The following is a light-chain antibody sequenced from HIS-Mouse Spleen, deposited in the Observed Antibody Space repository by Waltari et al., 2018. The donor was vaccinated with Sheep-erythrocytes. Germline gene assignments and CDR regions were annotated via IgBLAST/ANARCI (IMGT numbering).Light chain of an antibody. Sequence: SYELTQPPSVSVSPGQTASITCSGDKLGDESACWYQQKPGQSPVLVIYQESKRPSGIPERFSGSNSGNTATLTISGTQAKDEADYYCQAWDSSTVVFGGGTKLTVL. CDR1: KLGDES. V-gene: IGLV3-1*01. CDR3: QAWDSSTVV. CDR2: QES. J-gene: IGLJ2*01.